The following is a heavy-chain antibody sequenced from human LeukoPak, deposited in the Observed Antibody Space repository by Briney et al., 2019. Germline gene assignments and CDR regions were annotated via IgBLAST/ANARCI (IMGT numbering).Heavy chain of an antibody. V-gene: IGHV3-33*06. CDR1: GFTFSSYG. D-gene: IGHD5-18*01. CDR3: AKDRGYSYGFFDY. J-gene: IGHJ4*02. CDR2: IWYDGSNK. Sequence: GGSLRLSCAASGFTFSSYGIHWVRQAPRKGLEWVAVIWYDGSNKYYADSVKGRFTISRDNSKNTLYLQMNSLRAEDTAVYYCAKDRGYSYGFFDYWGQGALVTVSS.